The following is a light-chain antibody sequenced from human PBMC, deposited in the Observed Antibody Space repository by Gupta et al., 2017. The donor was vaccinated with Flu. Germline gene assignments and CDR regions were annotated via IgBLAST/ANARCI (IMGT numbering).Light chain of an antibody. CDR3: MQGTHWPPYS. CDR2: KVS. CDR1: QSLVHSDGNTY. Sequence: DVVMTQSPLSLPVTLGQAASISCRSSQSLVHSDGNTYLNWFQQRPGQSPRSLIYKVSNRDSGVPERFSGSGSGTDFTLRISRVEAEDVGVYYCMQGTHWPPYSFGQGTKLEIK. V-gene: IGKV2-30*02. J-gene: IGKJ2*03.